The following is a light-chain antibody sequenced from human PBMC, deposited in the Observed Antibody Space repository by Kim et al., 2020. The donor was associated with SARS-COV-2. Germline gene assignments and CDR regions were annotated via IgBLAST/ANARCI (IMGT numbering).Light chain of an antibody. CDR1: SDHSYYA. Sequence: QPALTQSPSASASLGASVKLTCTLSSDHSYYAIAWHQQQPEKGPRFLMKVNSDGSHIKGDGIPGRFSGSSSGAERYLTISSLQSEDEADYYCQTWGPGIRVFGGGTKVTVL. J-gene: IGLJ3*02. V-gene: IGLV4-69*01. CDR2: VNSDGSH. CDR3: QTWGPGIRV.